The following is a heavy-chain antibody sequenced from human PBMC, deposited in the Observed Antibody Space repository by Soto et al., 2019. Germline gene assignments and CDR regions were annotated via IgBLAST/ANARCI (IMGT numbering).Heavy chain of an antibody. Sequence: QVQLVQSGAEVKKPGASVKVSCKASGYTFTGYYMHWVRQAPGQGLEWMGWITPNIGGTNYAQKFQGWVTMTRYTSIRTAYMALRRLRSDDTAVYYCARGARIAARRGYNWFDPWGQGTLVTVSS. V-gene: IGHV1-2*04. CDR1: GYTFTGYY. D-gene: IGHD6-6*01. CDR2: ITPNIGGT. CDR3: ARGARIAARRGYNWFDP. J-gene: IGHJ5*02.